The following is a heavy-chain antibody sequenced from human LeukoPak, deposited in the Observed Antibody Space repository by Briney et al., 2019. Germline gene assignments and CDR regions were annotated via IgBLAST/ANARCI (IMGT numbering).Heavy chain of an antibody. D-gene: IGHD3-10*01. J-gene: IGHJ4*02. CDR1: GFTFSRYG. Sequence: PGGSLRLSCTASGFTFSRYGMHWVRQAPGKGLEWVAFIRYDGSNEYYADSVKGRFTISRDNSKNTLYLQMNSLRAGDTAVYYCAKPQGGFGGYYFDYCGQGTLVTVSS. CDR2: IRYDGSNE. V-gene: IGHV3-30*02. CDR3: AKPQGGFGGYYFDY.